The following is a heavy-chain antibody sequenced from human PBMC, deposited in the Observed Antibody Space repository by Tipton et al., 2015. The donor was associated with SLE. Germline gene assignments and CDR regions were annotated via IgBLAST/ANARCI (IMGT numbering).Heavy chain of an antibody. CDR1: GFTFSSYW. CDR2: IKQDGSEK. D-gene: IGHD3-16*01. V-gene: IGHV3-7*03. Sequence: SLRLSCAASGFTFSSYWMSWVRQAPGKGLEWVANIKQDGSEKYYVDSVKSRFTISRDNAKNTLYLQMNSLRAEDTAVYYCAKGGSGLASPLYWGQGTLVTVSS. CDR3: AKGGSGLASPLY. J-gene: IGHJ4*02.